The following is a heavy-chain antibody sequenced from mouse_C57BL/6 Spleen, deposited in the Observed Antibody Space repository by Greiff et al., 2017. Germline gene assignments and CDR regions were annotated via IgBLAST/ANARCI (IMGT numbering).Heavy chain of an antibody. V-gene: IGHV5-17*01. CDR1: GFTFSDYG. CDR2: ISSGSSTI. Sequence: EVQLLESGGGLVKPGGSLKLSCAASGFTFSDYGMHWVRQAPEKGLEWVAYISSGSSTIYYADTVKGRFTISRDNAKNTLFLQMTSLRSEDTAMYYCARLTGYYFDYWGQGTTLTVSS. CDR3: ARLTGYYFDY. J-gene: IGHJ2*01.